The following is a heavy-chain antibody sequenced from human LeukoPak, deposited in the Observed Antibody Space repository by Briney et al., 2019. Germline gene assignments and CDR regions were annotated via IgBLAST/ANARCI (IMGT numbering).Heavy chain of an antibody. CDR1: GFTFSDYY. V-gene: IGHV3-11*01. CDR2: ISSSGSTK. J-gene: IGHJ4*02. CDR3: ARGSPYGDYGNFDY. D-gene: IGHD4-17*01. Sequence: GGSLRLSCAASGFTFSDYYMSWIRQAPGKGLEWVSYISSSGSTKKYADSVEGRFTISRDNAKNSLYLQMNSLRADDTAVYYCARGSPYGDYGNFDYWGQGTLVTVSS.